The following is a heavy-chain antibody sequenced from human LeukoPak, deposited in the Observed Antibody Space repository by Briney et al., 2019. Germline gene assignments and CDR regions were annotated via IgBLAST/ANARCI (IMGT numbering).Heavy chain of an antibody. J-gene: IGHJ6*04. CDR1: GFTFGSYA. V-gene: IGHV3-30*04. CDR3: ARGRNAYYYYGMDV. Sequence: PGGSLRLSCAASGFTFGSYAMHWVRQAPGKGLEWVAVISYDGSNKYYADSVKGRFTISRDNSKNTLYLQMNSLRAEDTAVYYCARGRNAYYYYGMDVWGKGTTVTVSS. CDR2: ISYDGSNK.